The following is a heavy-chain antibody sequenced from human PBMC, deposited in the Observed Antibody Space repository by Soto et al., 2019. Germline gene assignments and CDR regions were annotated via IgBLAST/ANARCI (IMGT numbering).Heavy chain of an antibody. CDR1: GYTFTGYY. CDR3: ARALIVLVPASIVC. D-gene: IGHD2-2*01. V-gene: IGHV1-2*02. J-gene: IGHJ4*02. CDR2: LNPNSGGT. Sequence: ASVKVSCKASGYTFTGYYMHWVRQAPGQGHEWMGWLNPNSGGTNYAQKFQGRVTMTRDTSISTAYMELSRLRSDDTAVYYCARALIVLVPASIVCWGQGTLLTVSS.